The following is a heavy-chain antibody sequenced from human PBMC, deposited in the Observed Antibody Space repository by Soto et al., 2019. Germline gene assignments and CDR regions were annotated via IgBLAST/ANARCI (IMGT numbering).Heavy chain of an antibody. D-gene: IGHD2-15*01. CDR2: IWYDGSNK. V-gene: IGHV3-33*01. CDR3: ARGWYYYGMDV. Sequence: PXGSLRLSCAASGFTFSSYGMHWVRQAPGKGLEWVAVIWYDGSNKYYADSVKGRFTISRDNSKNTLYLQMNSLRAEDTAVYYCARGWYYYGMDVWGQGTTVTVSS. J-gene: IGHJ6*02. CDR1: GFTFSSYG.